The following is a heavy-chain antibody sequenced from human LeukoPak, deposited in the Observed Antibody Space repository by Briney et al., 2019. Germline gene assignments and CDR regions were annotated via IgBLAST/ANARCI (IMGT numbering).Heavy chain of an antibody. CDR3: ARSLKWYCSGGSCYSAPSTSDFNWFDP. J-gene: IGHJ5*02. D-gene: IGHD2-15*01. CDR1: EFAFSSYS. V-gene: IGHV3-21*01. Sequence: GGSLRLSCAASEFAFSSYSMSWVRQAPGKGLQWVSSISSSGDFTSYADSLKGRFTISRDNARNSLYLQMNSLRAEDTAMYYCARSLKWYCSGGSCYSAPSTSDFNWFDPWGQGTLVTVSS. CDR2: ISSSGDFT.